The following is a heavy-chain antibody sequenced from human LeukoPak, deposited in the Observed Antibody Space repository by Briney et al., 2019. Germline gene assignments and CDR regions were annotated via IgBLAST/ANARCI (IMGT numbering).Heavy chain of an antibody. V-gene: IGHV1-18*01. Sequence: ASVKVSCKASGYTFTTSYINWVRQAPGQGLEWVGWISAYNGKTNYAQKFQGRVTMTTDSSTSTAYMDPTSLRSDDTAVYYCARGGTYYPCIDYWGQGTLVTVSS. D-gene: IGHD1-26*01. CDR1: GYTFTTSY. CDR2: ISAYNGKT. J-gene: IGHJ4*02. CDR3: ARGGTYYPCIDY.